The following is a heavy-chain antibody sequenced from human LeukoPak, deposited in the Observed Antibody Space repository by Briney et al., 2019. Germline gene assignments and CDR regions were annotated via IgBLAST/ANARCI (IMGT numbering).Heavy chain of an antibody. CDR1: GFTFSDYY. J-gene: IGHJ4*02. D-gene: IGHD3-16*02. V-gene: IGHV3-11*01. CDR3: VRDSARLGELSLYGSYYFDY. CDR2: ISSSGSTI. Sequence: GGSLIHSCAASGFTFSDYYMSWIRQAPGKGLEWISYISSSGSTIYYADSVKGRFTISRDNAKNSLYLQMNSLRAEDTAVYCCVRDSARLGELSLYGSYYFDYWGQGTLATVSS.